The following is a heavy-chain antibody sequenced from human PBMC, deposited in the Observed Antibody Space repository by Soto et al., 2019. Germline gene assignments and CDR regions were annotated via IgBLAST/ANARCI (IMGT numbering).Heavy chain of an antibody. D-gene: IGHD1-26*01. CDR3: AYRALYSGSYWDGGYFDY. V-gene: IGHV2-5*02. Sequence: QITLRESGPTRGKPTQTLTLTCTFSGFSLSTSGVGVGWIRQPPGKALEWLALIYLDDDKRYSPSLKSRLTITKDTSINEVVLTMTYMDPVDTAPYYCAYRALYSGSYWDGGYFDYWGQGALVTVSS. J-gene: IGHJ4*02. CDR1: GFSLSTSGVG. CDR2: IYLDDDK.